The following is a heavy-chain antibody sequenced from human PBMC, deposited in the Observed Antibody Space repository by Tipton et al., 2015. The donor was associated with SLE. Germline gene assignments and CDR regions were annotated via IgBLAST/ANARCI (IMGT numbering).Heavy chain of an antibody. Sequence: TLSLTCSVSGGSISGHYWSWIRQPPGKGLEWIGYIYYSGSTNYNPSLKSRVTISVDTSKNQFSLKLSSVTAADTAVYYCARVSPYYYYMDVWGKGTTVTVSS. J-gene: IGHJ6*03. V-gene: IGHV4-59*11. CDR2: IYYSGST. CDR1: GGSISGHY. CDR3: ARVSPYYYYMDV.